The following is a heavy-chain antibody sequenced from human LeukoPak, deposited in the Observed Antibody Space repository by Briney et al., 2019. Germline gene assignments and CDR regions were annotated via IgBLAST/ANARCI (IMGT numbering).Heavy chain of an antibody. V-gene: IGHV1-18*01. CDR2: ISAYNGNT. CDR3: ARDLDGYNLGWFDP. Sequence: ASVKVSCKASGYTFTSYGISWVRQAPGQGLEWMGWISAYNGNTNYAQKLQGRVTMTTDTSTSTAHMELRSLRSDDTAVYYCARDLDGYNLGWFDPWGQGTLVTVSS. D-gene: IGHD5-24*01. CDR1: GYTFTSYG. J-gene: IGHJ5*02.